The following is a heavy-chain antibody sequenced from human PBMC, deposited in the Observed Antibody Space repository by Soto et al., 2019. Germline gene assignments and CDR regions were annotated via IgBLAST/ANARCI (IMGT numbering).Heavy chain of an antibody. J-gene: IGHJ6*02. V-gene: IGHV4-34*01. CDR2: INHSGST. D-gene: IGHD3-9*01. CDR3: ARAFDILTGYYGMDV. Sequence: ASETLSLTCAVYGGSFSGYYWSWIRQPPGKGLEWIGEINHSGSTNYNPSLKSRVTISVDTSKNQFSLKLSSVTAADTAVYYCARAFDILTGYYGMDVWGQGTTVTVSS. CDR1: GGSFSGYY.